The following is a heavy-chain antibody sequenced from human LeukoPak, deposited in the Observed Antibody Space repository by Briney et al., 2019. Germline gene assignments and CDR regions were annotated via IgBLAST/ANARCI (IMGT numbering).Heavy chain of an antibody. CDR2: IYPGDSDT. CDR1: GYSFTNYW. J-gene: IGHJ4*02. CDR3: ARHSDAAMVVYY. V-gene: IGHV5-51*01. D-gene: IGHD5-18*01. Sequence: GESLKISCKGSGYSFTNYWIGWVRQMSGKGLEWMGIIYPGDSDTTYSPSFQGQVTISADKSINTAYLQWSSLKASDTAMYYCARHSDAAMVVYYWGQGTLVTVSS.